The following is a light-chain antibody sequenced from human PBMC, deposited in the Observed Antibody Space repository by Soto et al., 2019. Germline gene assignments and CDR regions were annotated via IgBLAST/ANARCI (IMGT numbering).Light chain of an antibody. CDR1: HSFSNNY. CDR2: GAS. Sequence: IVLTQSPWTRALRKHERATRSWSASHSFSNNYLAWYQQKPGQAPRLLIYGASNRATGIPDRFSGSGSGTDFTLTISRLEPEDFAVYYCQQYGSSGTFGQGTKVDIK. V-gene: IGKV3-20*01. CDR3: QQYGSSGT. J-gene: IGKJ1*01.